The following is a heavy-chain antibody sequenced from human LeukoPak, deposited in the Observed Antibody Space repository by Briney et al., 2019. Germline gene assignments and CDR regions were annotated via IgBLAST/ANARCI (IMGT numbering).Heavy chain of an antibody. CDR1: GYTFTSYD. J-gene: IGHJ6*03. CDR3: ARSGYSSGWLPPYYYYYYYMDV. Sequence: ASVKVSCKASGYTFTSYDINWVRQATGQGLERMGWMYPNSGNTGYAQKSRGRVTMTRNTSISTAYMELSSLRSEDTAVYYCARSGYSSGWLPPYYYYYYYMDVWGKGTTVTVSS. V-gene: IGHV1-8*01. CDR2: MYPNSGNT. D-gene: IGHD6-19*01.